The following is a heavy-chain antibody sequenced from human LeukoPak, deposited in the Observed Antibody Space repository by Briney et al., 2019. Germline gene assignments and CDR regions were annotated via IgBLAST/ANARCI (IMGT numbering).Heavy chain of an antibody. D-gene: IGHD1-26*01. Sequence: GGSLRLSCAASGFTFSDYYMSWIRQAPGKGLEWVSYISSSGSTIYYADSVKGRFTISRDNANNSLYLQMNSLRAEDTAVYYCARDQSLWELLRGYDAFDIWGQGTMVTVSS. CDR2: ISSSGSTI. CDR3: ARDQSLWELLRGYDAFDI. CDR1: GFTFSDYY. J-gene: IGHJ3*02. V-gene: IGHV3-11*04.